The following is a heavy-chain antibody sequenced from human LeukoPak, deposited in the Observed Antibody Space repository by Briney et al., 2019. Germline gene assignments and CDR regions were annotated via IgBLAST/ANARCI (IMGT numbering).Heavy chain of an antibody. D-gene: IGHD3-10*01. CDR2: SSGSGGST. CDR1: GFTFSSYA. V-gene: IGHV3-23*01. CDR3: AKERRFGELSTAS. Sequence: PSESLTLSCAVSGFTFSSYAMSWVRQPPGKGLEWVSASSGSGGSTYYPDSEKHRFTITRNNAKNTHYLQMNSLRAEDTAVSDYAKERRFGELSTASWGQGTLVTVSS. J-gene: IGHJ5*02.